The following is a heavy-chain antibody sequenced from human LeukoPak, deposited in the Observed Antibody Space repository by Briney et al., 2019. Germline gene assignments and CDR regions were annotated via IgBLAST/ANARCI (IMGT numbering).Heavy chain of an antibody. CDR2: INWNGGST. Sequence: PGGSLRLSCAASGFTFDDYGMNWVRQAPGKGLEWVSGINWNGGSTGYADSAKGRFTISRDNAKNSLYLQMNSLRAEDTALYYCARDQPYEYNWFDPWGQGTLVTVSS. CDR3: ARDQPYEYNWFDP. J-gene: IGHJ5*02. V-gene: IGHV3-20*04. D-gene: IGHD2-8*01. CDR1: GFTFDDYG.